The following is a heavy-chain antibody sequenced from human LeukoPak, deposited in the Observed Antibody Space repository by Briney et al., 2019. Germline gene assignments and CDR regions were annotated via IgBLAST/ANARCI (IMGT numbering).Heavy chain of an antibody. V-gene: IGHV4-38-2*01. CDR3: ARHVNQLVTDFGPMGYFDY. CDR1: IYSISSGYC. J-gene: IGHJ4*01. D-gene: IGHD3-3*01. Sequence: SETLSLTCAVSIYSISSGYCCGWIRQTPGRGLEWIGTLHHSGITYYNPSLKSRVTISVDTSKNQFSLNLSSVTAADTAVYYCARHVNQLVTDFGPMGYFDYWGHGTLVTVSS. CDR2: LHHSGIT.